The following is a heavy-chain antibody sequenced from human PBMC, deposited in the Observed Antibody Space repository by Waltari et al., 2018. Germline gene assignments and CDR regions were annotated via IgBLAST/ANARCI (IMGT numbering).Heavy chain of an antibody. Sequence: EVQLLESGGGLVQPGGSLRLSCAASGFTFSSYAMSWVRHASGKGLGWVSDISGSGGRTYYAASVKDRFTIARDNSKNTLYLQMNSLRAEDTAVYYCAKGLTSLHSRSGYYGPQFYFYGMDVWGQGTTVTVSS. D-gene: IGHD3-10*01. J-gene: IGHJ6*02. CDR1: GFTFSSYA. CDR2: ISGSGGRT. CDR3: AKGLTSLHSRSGYYGPQFYFYGMDV. V-gene: IGHV3-23*01.